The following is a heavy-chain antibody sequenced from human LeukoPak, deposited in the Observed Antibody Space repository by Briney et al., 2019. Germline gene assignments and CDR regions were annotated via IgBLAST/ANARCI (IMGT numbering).Heavy chain of an antibody. D-gene: IGHD2-15*01. CDR3: ARGARAASNNWFDP. J-gene: IGHJ5*02. CDR1: GGSISSSSYY. CDR2: IYYSGNT. Sequence: SETLSLTCTVSGGSISSSSYYWGWIRQPPGKGLEWIGNIYYSGNTYYNPSLKGRVTISVDTSKKQFSLKLSSVTAADTAVYYCARGARAASNNWFDPWGQGTLVTVSS. V-gene: IGHV4-39*07.